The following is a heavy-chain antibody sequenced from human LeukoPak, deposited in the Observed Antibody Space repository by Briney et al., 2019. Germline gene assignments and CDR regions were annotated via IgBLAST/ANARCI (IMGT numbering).Heavy chain of an antibody. V-gene: IGHV4-59*01. CDR2: IYHTGST. CDR1: GGSISAYY. J-gene: IGHJ1*01. Sequence: SETLSLTCTVSGGSISAYYWNWIRQSPGKGLEWIGYIYHTGSTKHNPSLKSRVTISVDTSKNQFSLKLTSVTAADTAVYYCARMTQHWGQGTLVTVSS. CDR3: ARMTQH.